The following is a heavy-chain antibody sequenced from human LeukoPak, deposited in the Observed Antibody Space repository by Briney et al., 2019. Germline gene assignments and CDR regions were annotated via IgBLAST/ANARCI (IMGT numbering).Heavy chain of an antibody. CDR1: GYTFTSYA. CDR3: ARVMTTVTTKGYYFDY. D-gene: IGHD4-11*01. J-gene: IGHJ4*02. CDR2: INAGNGNT. Sequence: ASVKVSCKASGYTFTSYAMHWVRQAPGQRLEWMGWINAGNGNTKYSQKFQGRVTITRDTSASTAYMELSSLRSEDTAVYYCARVMTTVTTKGYYFDYWGQGTLVTVSS. V-gene: IGHV1-3*01.